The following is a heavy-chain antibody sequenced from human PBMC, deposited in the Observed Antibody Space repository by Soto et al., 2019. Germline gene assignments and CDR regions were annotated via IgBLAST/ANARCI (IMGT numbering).Heavy chain of an antibody. CDR1: GFTFSSYA. D-gene: IGHD3-10*01. CDR2: ISGSGGST. V-gene: IGHV3-23*01. CDR3: AKVSGSYLVGYNWFDP. Sequence: EVQLLESGGGLVQPGGSLRLSCAASGFTFSSYAMSWVRQAPGKGLEWVSAISGSGGSTYYADSVKGRFTISRDNSKNTLYLQMNGLRAEDTAVYYCAKVSGSYLVGYNWFDPWGQGTLVTVSS. J-gene: IGHJ5*02.